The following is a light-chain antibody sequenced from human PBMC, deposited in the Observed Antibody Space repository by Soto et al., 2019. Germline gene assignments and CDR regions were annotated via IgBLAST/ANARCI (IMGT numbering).Light chain of an antibody. J-gene: IGLJ3*02. CDR2: GNH. CDR3: LAFDSSLTGWV. CDR1: SSNIGADYD. V-gene: IGLV1-40*01. Sequence: QSELTQPPSVSGAPGQRITISCTGSSSNIGADYDVEWFQQLPGAAPKVVIYGNHKRPSGIPDRFSGSKSGTSASLAITGLQAEDEADYYCLAFDSSLTGWVFGGGTKLTVL.